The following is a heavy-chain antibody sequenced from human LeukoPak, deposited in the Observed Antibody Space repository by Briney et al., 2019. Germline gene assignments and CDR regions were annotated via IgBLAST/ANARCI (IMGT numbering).Heavy chain of an antibody. CDR1: GGSISSYY. CDR3: ARNYGSGSYSHYYYMDV. J-gene: IGHJ6*03. V-gene: IGHV4-39*07. Sequence: KPSETLSLTCTVSGGSISSYYWGWIRQPPGKGLEWIGSIYYSGSTYYNPSLKSRVTISVDTSKNQFSLKLSSVTAADTAVYYCARNYGSGSYSHYYYMDVWGKGTTVTVSS. CDR2: IYYSGST. D-gene: IGHD3-10*01.